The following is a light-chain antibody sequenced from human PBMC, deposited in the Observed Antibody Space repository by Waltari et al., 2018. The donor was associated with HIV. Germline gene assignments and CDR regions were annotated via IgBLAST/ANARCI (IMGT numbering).Light chain of an antibody. CDR2: KAS. V-gene: IGKV1-5*03. Sequence: DIEMTQSPSTLSASLGGRVTIACRASQNVGNWLAWYQQKPGKAPNLLISKASMLESGVSSNFSGRGSGTYFTLTITGLQPDDFATYFCQQYSSHPVTFGQGTKLEVK. CDR1: QNVGNW. J-gene: IGKJ2*01. CDR3: QQYSSHPVT.